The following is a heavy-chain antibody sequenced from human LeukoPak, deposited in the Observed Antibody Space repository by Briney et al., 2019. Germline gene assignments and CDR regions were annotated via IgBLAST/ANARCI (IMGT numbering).Heavy chain of an antibody. CDR3: ARDKEVVAATKAFDI. Sequence: GASVKVSCKASGYTFTSYYMHWVRQAPGQGLEWMGIINPSGGSTSYAQKFQGRVTMTRDMSTSTVYMELSSLRSEDTAVYYCARDKEVVAATKAFDIWGQGTMVTVSS. J-gene: IGHJ3*02. D-gene: IGHD2-15*01. V-gene: IGHV1-46*01. CDR1: GYTFTSYY. CDR2: INPSGGST.